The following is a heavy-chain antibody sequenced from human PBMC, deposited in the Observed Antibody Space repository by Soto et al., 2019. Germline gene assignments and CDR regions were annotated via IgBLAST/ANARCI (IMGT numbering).Heavy chain of an antibody. J-gene: IGHJ4*02. Sequence: QITLKESGPTLVKPTETLTLTCTFSGFSLNTRDLGVGWIREPPGKALEWIAIIYWDDSKNYSPSLKSRLTITKDTSKNQVVLTVTDMDPVDTATYYCGQKGRGYFDYWGQGTLVTVSS. D-gene: IGHD3-10*01. V-gene: IGHV2-5*02. CDR2: IYWDDSK. CDR1: GFSLNTRDLG. CDR3: GQKGRGYFDY.